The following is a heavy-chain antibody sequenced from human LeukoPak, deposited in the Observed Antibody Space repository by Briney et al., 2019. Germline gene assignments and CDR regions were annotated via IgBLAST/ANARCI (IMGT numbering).Heavy chain of an antibody. V-gene: IGHV3-33*01. CDR3: ARDTYGMDV. CDR1: GFTFSSYG. J-gene: IGHJ6*02. CDR2: IWYDGSNK. Sequence: GRSLRLSCAAFGFTFSSYGMHWVRQAPGKGLEWVAVIWYDGSNKYYADSAKGRFTISRDNSKNTLYLQMNSLRAEDTAVYYCARDTYGMDVWGQGTTVTVSS.